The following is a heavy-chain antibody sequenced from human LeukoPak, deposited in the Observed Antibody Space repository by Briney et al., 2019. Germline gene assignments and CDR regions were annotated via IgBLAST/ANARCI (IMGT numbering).Heavy chain of an antibody. CDR1: GFSLSTSGVG. CDR2: IYWDDDK. Sequence: SGPTLVKPTQTLTLTCTFSGFSLSTSGVGVGWIRQPPGKALEWLALIYWDDDKRYSPSLKSRLTITKDTSKNQVVLTMTNMDPVDTATYYCAHSGGHYDYVWGSYRYISCFACWGQGTLVTVSS. V-gene: IGHV2-5*02. CDR3: AHSGGHYDYVWGSYRYISCFAC. D-gene: IGHD3-16*02. J-gene: IGHJ4*02.